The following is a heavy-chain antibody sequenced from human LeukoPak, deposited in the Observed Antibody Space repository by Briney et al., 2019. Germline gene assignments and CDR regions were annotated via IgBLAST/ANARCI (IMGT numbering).Heavy chain of an antibody. V-gene: IGHV3-11*05. D-gene: IGHD2-15*01. CDR1: GFTFSDYY. CDR3: GKVPRVGDYVDY. Sequence: GGSLRLSCEASGFTFSDYYMSWIRQAPGKGLEWVSYISSSSSYTNYADSVKGRFTISRDNAKNSLYLQMNSLRAEDTAVYYCGKVPRVGDYVDYWGQGTLVTVSS. J-gene: IGHJ4*02. CDR2: ISSSSSYT.